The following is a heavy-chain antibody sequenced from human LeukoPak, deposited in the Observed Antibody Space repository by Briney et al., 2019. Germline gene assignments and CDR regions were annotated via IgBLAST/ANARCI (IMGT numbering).Heavy chain of an antibody. V-gene: IGHV1-18*01. CDR3: ARWKKVVAATDY. CDR2: ISAYNGNT. D-gene: IGHD2-15*01. CDR1: GYTFTIYG. J-gene: IGHJ4*02. Sequence: ASVTVSYTASGYTFTIYGISWVRQAPGQGLEWMGWISAYNGNTNYAQKLQGRVTMTTDTSTSTAYMELRSLRSDDTAVYYCARWKKVVAATDYWGQGTLVTVSS.